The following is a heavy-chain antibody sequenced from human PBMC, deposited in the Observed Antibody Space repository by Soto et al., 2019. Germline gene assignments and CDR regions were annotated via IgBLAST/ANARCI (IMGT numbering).Heavy chain of an antibody. CDR2: TSYRSKWYN. J-gene: IGHJ4*02. CDR3: ASSDRRGFGLDY. CDR1: GDSVSSNSAA. Sequence: SQTLSLTCDISGDSVSSNSAAWNWIRQSPSRGLEWLGRTSYRSKWYNDYAVSVKSRITINPDTSKNQFSLQLNSVTPEDTALYYCASSDRRGFGLDYWGQGTLVTVSS. D-gene: IGHD3-22*01. V-gene: IGHV6-1*01.